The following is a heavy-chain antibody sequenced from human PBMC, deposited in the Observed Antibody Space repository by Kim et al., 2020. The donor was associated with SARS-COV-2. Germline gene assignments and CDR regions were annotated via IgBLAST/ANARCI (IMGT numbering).Heavy chain of an antibody. J-gene: IGHJ6*03. V-gene: IGHV3-33*01. Sequence: GGSLRLSCAASGFTFSSYGMHWVRQAPGKGLEWVAVIWYDGSNKYYADSVKGRFTISRDNSKNTLYLQMNSLRAEDTAVYYCAREGVPYYYYYMDVWGKGTTVTVSS. CDR2: IWYDGSNK. CDR1: GFTFSSYG. D-gene: IGHD3-10*01. CDR3: AREGVPYYYYYMDV.